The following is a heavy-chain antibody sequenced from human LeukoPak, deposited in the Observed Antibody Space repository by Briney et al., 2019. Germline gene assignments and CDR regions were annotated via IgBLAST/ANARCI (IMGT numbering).Heavy chain of an antibody. CDR3: ARLYYGSGSSWFDP. CDR1: GGSISSYY. CDR2: IYYSGST. V-gene: IGHV4-59*08. D-gene: IGHD3-10*01. J-gene: IGHJ5*02. Sequence: SETLSLTCTVAGGSISSYYWSWIRQPPGKGLEWIGYIYYSGSTNYNPSLKSRVTISVDTSKNQFSLKLSSVTAADTAVYYCARLYYGSGSSWFDPWGQGTLVTVSS.